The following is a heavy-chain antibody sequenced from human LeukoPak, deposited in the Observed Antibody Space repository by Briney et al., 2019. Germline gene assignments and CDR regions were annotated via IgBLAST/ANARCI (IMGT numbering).Heavy chain of an antibody. V-gene: IGHV3-74*01. D-gene: IGHD6-13*01. CDR2: INSDGSST. J-gene: IGHJ4*02. CDR1: GFPFSSFW. Sequence: PGGSLRLSCAASGFPFSSFWMHWVRQAPGKGLVWVSRINSDGSSTSYADSVKGRFTISRDNAKNTLYLQMNSLRAEDTAVYYCAKGGSSWRTSEVFDYWGQGTLVTVSS. CDR3: AKGGSSWRTSEVFDY.